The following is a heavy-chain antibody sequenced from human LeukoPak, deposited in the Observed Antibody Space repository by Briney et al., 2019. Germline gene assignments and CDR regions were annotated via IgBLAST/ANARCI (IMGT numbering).Heavy chain of an antibody. Sequence: GGSLRLSCAASGFTVSSNYMSWVRQAPGKGLEWVSVIYSGGSTHYADSVKGRFTISRDNSKNTLYLQMNSLRAEDTAVYYCARGSGGVWGSYRPMWFDPWGQGTLVTVSS. V-gene: IGHV3-53*01. CDR3: ARGSGGVWGSYRPMWFDP. CDR2: IYSGGST. J-gene: IGHJ5*02. D-gene: IGHD3-16*02. CDR1: GFTVSSNY.